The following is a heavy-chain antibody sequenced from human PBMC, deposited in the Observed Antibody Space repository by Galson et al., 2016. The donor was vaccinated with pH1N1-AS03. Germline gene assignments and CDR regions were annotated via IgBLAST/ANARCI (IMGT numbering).Heavy chain of an antibody. CDR1: GFTFNSYW. D-gene: IGHD6-6*01. CDR3: ASAPRGGGSSYYFGY. Sequence: SLRLSCAASGFTFNSYWMSWVRQAPGKGPEWVAHINQDGSEKYYVDSVKGRFTISRDNAKNSLYLQMNSLRAEDTAVYYCASAPRGGGSSYYFGYWGQGTLVTVSS. J-gene: IGHJ4*02. V-gene: IGHV3-7*03. CDR2: INQDGSEK.